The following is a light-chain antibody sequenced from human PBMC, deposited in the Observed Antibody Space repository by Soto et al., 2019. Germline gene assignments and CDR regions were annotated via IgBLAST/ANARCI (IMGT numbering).Light chain of an antibody. Sequence: DIQMTQSPSSLSASLGDRVTITCQASQDISNYLNWYQQKPGKAPKLLIYDASNLETGVPSRFSGSGSGTDFTFTISSLQPEDIATYYCQQFGTFGGGTKVEIK. CDR1: QDISNY. J-gene: IGKJ4*01. CDR3: QQFGT. V-gene: IGKV1-33*01. CDR2: DAS.